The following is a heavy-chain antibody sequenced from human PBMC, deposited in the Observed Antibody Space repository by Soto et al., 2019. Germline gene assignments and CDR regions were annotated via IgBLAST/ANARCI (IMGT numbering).Heavy chain of an antibody. J-gene: IGHJ3*02. CDR2: VYSGGST. V-gene: IGHV3-66*01. CDR1: GFTVSSNY. Sequence: PGGALRLSCAASGFTVSSNYMSCVRQAPGKGLEWGAVVYSGGSTYYADSVKGRFTISRDNSKNTLYRQMNSLRAEDTAVYYCAGTLAYCGGDCYSGAFDIWGQGTMVTVSS. D-gene: IGHD2-21*01. CDR3: AGTLAYCGGDCYSGAFDI.